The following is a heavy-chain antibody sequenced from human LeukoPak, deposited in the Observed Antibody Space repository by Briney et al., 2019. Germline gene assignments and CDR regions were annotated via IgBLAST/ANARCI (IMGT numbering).Heavy chain of an antibody. CDR2: ISYDGSNK. V-gene: IGHV3-30-3*01. CDR1: GFTFSSYA. CDR3: ARGDYDSSGYLDY. D-gene: IGHD3-22*01. J-gene: IGHJ4*02. Sequence: GGSLRLSCAASGFTFSSYAMHWVRQAPGKGLEWVAVISYDGSNKYYADSVKGRFTISRDNSKNTLYLQMNSLRAEDTAVYYCARGDYDSSGYLDYWGRGTLVTVSS.